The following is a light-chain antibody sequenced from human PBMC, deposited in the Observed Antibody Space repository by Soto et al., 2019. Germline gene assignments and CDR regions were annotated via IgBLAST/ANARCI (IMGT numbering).Light chain of an antibody. CDR2: DAS. V-gene: IGKV3-11*01. CDR3: QQRSNWPVT. J-gene: IGKJ1*01. Sequence: EIVLTQSPGTLSLSPGEGATLSCRASQSVSTYLAWYQQKPGQAPRLLIYDASTRATGISARFSGSGSGTDFTLTISSLEPEDFAVYYCQQRSNWPVTFGQGTKVEIK. CDR1: QSVSTY.